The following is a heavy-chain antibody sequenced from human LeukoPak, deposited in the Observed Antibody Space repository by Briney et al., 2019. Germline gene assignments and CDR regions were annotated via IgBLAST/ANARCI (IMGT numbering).Heavy chain of an antibody. Sequence: SETLSLTCSVSGYSIGSAFYWGWIRQPPGKGLEWIGTIYHSGSTNYNPSLKSRVTMSLDTSKNQFSLKLNSVTAADTAVYYCARGFRGPNFDYWGQGTLVTVSS. D-gene: IGHD3-10*01. CDR1: GYSIGSAFY. V-gene: IGHV4-38-2*02. CDR3: ARGFRGPNFDY. J-gene: IGHJ4*02. CDR2: IYHSGST.